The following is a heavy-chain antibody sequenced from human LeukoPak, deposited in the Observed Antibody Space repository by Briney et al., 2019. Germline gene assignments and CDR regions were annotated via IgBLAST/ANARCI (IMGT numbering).Heavy chain of an antibody. V-gene: IGHV3-30*04. CDR2: ISSDGSKT. CDR3: AASTTVAGTFWFDP. D-gene: IGHD6-19*01. CDR1: GVSLSNYA. J-gene: IGHJ5*02. Sequence: GGSLRLSCAPSGVSLSNYALDWVRQAPGKGLEWVAAISSDGSKTNYTDSVKGRFTISRDGPSDTLSLQMDSLRAEDTARYYCAASTTVAGTFWFDPWGQGTLVIVSS.